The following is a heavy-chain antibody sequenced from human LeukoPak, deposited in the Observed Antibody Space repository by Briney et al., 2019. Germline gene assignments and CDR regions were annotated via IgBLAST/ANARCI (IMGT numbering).Heavy chain of an antibody. CDR3: AKGSQLLILNWFDP. V-gene: IGHV3-23*01. CDR2: LSGSGSRT. D-gene: IGHD2-2*01. J-gene: IGHJ5*02. CDR1: GFTFSNSA. Sequence: PGGSLRLSCAASGFTFSNSAMSWVRQAPGKGLEWVSGLSGSGSRTFYADSVKGRSTISRDNSKNTLYLQMNSLRAEDTAVYYCAKGSQLLILNWFDPWGQGTLVTVSS.